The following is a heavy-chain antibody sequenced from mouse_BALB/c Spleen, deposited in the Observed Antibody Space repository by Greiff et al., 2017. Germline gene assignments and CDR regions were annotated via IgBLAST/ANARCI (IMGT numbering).Heavy chain of an antibody. CDR1: GFTFSSFG. Sequence: EVQRVESGGGLVQPGGSRKLSCAASGFTFSSFGMHWVRQAPEKGLEWVAYISSGSSTIYYADTVKGRFTISRDNPKNTLFLQMTSLRSEDTAMYYCARGYYDYPYYFDYWGQGTTLTVSS. D-gene: IGHD2-4*01. V-gene: IGHV5-17*02. J-gene: IGHJ2*01. CDR3: ARGYYDYPYYFDY. CDR2: ISSGSSTI.